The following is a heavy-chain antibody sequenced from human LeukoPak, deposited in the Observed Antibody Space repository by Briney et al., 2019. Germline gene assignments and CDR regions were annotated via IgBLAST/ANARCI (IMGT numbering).Heavy chain of an antibody. CDR2: ISSSSSYI. CDR1: GFTFSSYS. CDR3: ARDLFGELLLGY. V-gene: IGHV3-21*01. J-gene: IGHJ4*02. D-gene: IGHD3-10*01. Sequence: GGSLRLSCAASGFTFSSYSMNWVRQAPGRGLEWVSSISSSSSYIHYADSVKGRFTISRDNAKNSLYLQMNSLRAEDTAVYYCARDLFGELLLGYWGQGTLVTVSS.